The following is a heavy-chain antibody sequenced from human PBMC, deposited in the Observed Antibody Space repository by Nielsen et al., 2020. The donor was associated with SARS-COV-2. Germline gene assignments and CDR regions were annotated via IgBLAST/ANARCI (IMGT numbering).Heavy chain of an antibody. D-gene: IGHD6-6*01. CDR1: GDSITSNSYY. V-gene: IGHV4-61*05. CDR3: ANLKRGRSSWFDVVLDH. J-gene: IGHJ4*02. CDR2: IYDSGST. Sequence: SETLSLTCTVSGDSITSNSYYWSWIRQPPGKGLEFVGYIYDSGSTNYNPSLRSRVTISRDTSTNQCSLRLSSVTAADTAVYYCANLKRGRSSWFDVVLDHWGQGILVTVSS.